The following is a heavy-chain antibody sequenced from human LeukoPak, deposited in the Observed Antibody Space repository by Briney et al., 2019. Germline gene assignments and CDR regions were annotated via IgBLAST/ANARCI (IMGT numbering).Heavy chain of an antibody. D-gene: IGHD6-25*01. CDR3: ARGSEYYYYYMDV. CDR1: GFTISSYW. Sequence: GGSLRLSCAASGFTISSYWMSWVRQAPGKGLEWVANIKQDGSEKYYVDSVKGRFTISRDNAKNSLYLQMNSLRAEDTAVYYCARGSEYYYYYMDVWGKGTTVTVSS. CDR2: IKQDGSEK. J-gene: IGHJ6*03. V-gene: IGHV3-7*01.